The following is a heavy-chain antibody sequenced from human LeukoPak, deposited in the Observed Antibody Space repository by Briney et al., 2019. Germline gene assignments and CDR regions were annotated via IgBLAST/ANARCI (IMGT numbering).Heavy chain of an antibody. Sequence: GGSLRLSCVASGFTFGDYYTTWIRQAPGKGLEWVSYISSSGSTIYYAGSVGGRFTISRDNARNSLYLQMNSLRAEDTAIYYCARESAYSFDYWGQGTLVTVSS. J-gene: IGHJ4*02. CDR2: ISSSGSTI. CDR1: GFTFGDYY. D-gene: IGHD5-18*01. V-gene: IGHV3-11*04. CDR3: ARESAYSFDY.